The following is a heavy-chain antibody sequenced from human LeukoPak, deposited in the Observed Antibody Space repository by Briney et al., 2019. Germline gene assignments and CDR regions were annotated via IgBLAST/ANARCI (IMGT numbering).Heavy chain of an antibody. CDR1: GFTFSSYA. D-gene: IGHD1-26*01. V-gene: IGHV3-74*01. CDR3: ARVVVGATGRDY. Sequence: GGSLRLSCAASGFTFSSYAMNWVRQAPGKGLVWVSRINTDGNTINYADSVKGRFTISRDDAKNTLYLQMNSLRAEDTAMYYCARVVVGATGRDYWGQGTLVTVSS. J-gene: IGHJ4*02. CDR2: INTDGNTI.